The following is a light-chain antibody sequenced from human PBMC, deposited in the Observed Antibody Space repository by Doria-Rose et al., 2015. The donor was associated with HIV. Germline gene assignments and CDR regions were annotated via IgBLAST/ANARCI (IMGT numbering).Light chain of an antibody. Sequence: AIRMTQSPSSLSASTGDRVTITCRASQDISNHLAWYQQKPGKAPKLLIYAASTLQSGVPSRFSGSGSGTDFTLTISYLQSEDFATYYCRQYYSYPPTFGQGTKVEVK. J-gene: IGKJ1*01. CDR3: RQYYSYPPT. CDR1: QDISNH. V-gene: IGKV1-8*01. CDR2: AAS.